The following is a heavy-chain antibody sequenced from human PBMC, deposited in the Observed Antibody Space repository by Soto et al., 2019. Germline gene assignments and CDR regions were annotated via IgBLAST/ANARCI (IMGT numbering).Heavy chain of an antibody. Sequence: KSSETLSLTCTVSGGSISSGDYYWSWIRQHPGKGLEWMGYIYYSGSTYYNPSLKSRLTISVDTSNNQFSLKLNSISAADTAVYYCARDSDTSPRWLDPWGQGTLVTVSS. CDR3: ARDSDTSPRWLDP. J-gene: IGHJ5*02. V-gene: IGHV4-31*03. CDR2: IYYSGST. CDR1: GGSISSGDYY. D-gene: IGHD2-2*01.